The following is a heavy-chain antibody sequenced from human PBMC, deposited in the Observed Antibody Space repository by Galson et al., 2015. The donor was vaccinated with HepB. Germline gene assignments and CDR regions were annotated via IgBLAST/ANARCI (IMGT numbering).Heavy chain of an antibody. D-gene: IGHD4-23*01. J-gene: IGHJ6*02. V-gene: IGHV3-48*02. CDR3: ARDRYGGNSVYYGMDV. CDR1: GFTFSSYS. Sequence: ALRLSCAASGFTFSSYSMNWVRQAPGKGLEWVSYISGSSSTIYYADSVKGRFTSSRDNAKNSLYLQMNSLRDEDTAVYYCARDRYGGNSVYYGMDVWGQGTTVTVSS. CDR2: ISGSSSTI.